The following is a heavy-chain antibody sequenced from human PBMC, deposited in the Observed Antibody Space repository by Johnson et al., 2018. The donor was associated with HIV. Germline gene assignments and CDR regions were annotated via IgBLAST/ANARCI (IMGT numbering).Heavy chain of an antibody. CDR3: ARESLLPAMTAFDF. Sequence: QVQRVESGGGVVQPGRSLRVSCAASGFTFSTYAMHWVRQAPGKGLEWVAVISNDGSNKYYAQSVKGRFTISRDNSKNTLYLQMNSLRAEDTAVYYCARESLLPAMTAFDFWGQGTMVTVSS. CDR2: ISNDGSNK. D-gene: IGHD2-2*01. V-gene: IGHV3-30*04. J-gene: IGHJ3*01. CDR1: GFTFSTYA.